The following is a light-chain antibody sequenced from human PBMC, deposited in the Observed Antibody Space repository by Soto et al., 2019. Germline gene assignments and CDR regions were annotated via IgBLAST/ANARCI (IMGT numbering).Light chain of an antibody. CDR3: SSYTSSSTVV. CDR2: EVS. CDR1: SSDVGGYNY. V-gene: IGLV2-14*01. Sequence: QSALTQPASVSGSPGQSITISCTGTSSDVGGYNYVSWYQQHPGKVPKLMIYEVSNRPSGVSNRFSGSKSGNTASLTISGLQAEEEADYYCSSYTSSSTVVFGVGTKLTVL. J-gene: IGLJ2*01.